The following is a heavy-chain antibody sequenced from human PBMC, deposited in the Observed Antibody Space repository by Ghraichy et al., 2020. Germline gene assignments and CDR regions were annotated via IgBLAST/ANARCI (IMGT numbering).Heavy chain of an antibody. CDR2: IAGSGGNT. CDR3: AKEDAVSAVPDY. CDR1: GLIFSSYA. Sequence: GSLRLSCAASGLIFSSYAMTWVRQAPGGGLEWVSAIAGSGGNTYYADFAKGRFTISRDNSKNTLYLQMNSLRAEDTAVYYCAKEDAVSAVPDYWGQGTLVTVSS. D-gene: IGHD2-15*01. V-gene: IGHV3-23*01. J-gene: IGHJ4*02.